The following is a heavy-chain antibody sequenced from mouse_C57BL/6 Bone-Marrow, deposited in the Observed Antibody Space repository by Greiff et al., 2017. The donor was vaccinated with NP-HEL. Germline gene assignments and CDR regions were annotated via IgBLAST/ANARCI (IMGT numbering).Heavy chain of an antibody. CDR2: SRNKANDYTT. CDR3: SRVVPSGAMYY. Sequence: EVKLVESGGGLVQSGRSLRLSCATSGFTFSDFYMEWVRQAPGKGLEWIAASRNKANDYTTEYSASVKGRFIVSRDNSQSILYLQMNDLRAEDTAIYYCSRVVPSGAMYYWGQGTSVTVSS. V-gene: IGHV7-1*01. D-gene: IGHD3-1*01. CDR1: GFTFSDFY. J-gene: IGHJ4*01.